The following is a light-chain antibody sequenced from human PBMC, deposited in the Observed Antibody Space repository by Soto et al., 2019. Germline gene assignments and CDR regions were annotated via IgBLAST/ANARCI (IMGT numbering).Light chain of an antibody. Sequence: DIQMTQSPSTLSTSVGARVTITCRASQSFNSLLAWYQQKPGKAPKLLIYETSSLESGVPSRFGGSGSGTEFTLTISSLQPDDFATYYCQHYNSYSEAFGQGTKVDI. CDR2: ETS. V-gene: IGKV1-5*03. CDR1: QSFNSL. J-gene: IGKJ1*01. CDR3: QHYNSYSEA.